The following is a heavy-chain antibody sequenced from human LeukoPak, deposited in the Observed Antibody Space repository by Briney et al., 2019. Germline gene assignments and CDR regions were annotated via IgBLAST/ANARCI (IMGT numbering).Heavy chain of an antibody. D-gene: IGHD2-21*01. V-gene: IGHV3-48*01. CDR1: GFSLSNYG. J-gene: IGHJ3*02. Sequence: GGSLRLSCTASGFSLSNYGMHWVRQAPGKGLEWVSYISSSGSTISYADSVKGRFTISRDNAKNSLYLQMNSLRAEDTAVYYCARDRPYYSYCFDIWGQGTMVTVSS. CDR3: ARDRPYYSYCFDI. CDR2: ISSSGSTI.